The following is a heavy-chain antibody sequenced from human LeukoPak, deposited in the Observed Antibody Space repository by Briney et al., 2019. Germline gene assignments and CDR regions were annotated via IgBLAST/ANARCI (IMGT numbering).Heavy chain of an antibody. CDR3: ARAIVGATTAGYYFDY. V-gene: IGHV3-23*01. D-gene: IGHD1-26*01. J-gene: IGHJ4*02. Sequence: GGPLRLSCAASGFTFSSYAMSWVRQAPGKGLEWVSSISGTGGTTYHAESVKGRFTISRDNSKNTLYLQMNSLRAEDTAVYYCARAIVGATTAGYYFDYWGQGTLVTVSS. CDR1: GFTFSSYA. CDR2: ISGTGGTT.